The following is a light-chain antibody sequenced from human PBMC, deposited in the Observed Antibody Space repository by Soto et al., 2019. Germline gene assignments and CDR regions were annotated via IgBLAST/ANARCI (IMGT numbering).Light chain of an antibody. CDR3: QQHNNWPPWT. CDR1: QTISNW. CDR2: DAS. V-gene: IGKV1-5*01. Sequence: DIQMTQSPSTLSASVGDRVTISCRASQTISNWLAWYQQKPGKAPKLLIYDASSLESVVPSRFSVSGSGTEFTLTISSLQSEDFAVYYCQQHNNWPPWTFGQGTKVDIK. J-gene: IGKJ1*01.